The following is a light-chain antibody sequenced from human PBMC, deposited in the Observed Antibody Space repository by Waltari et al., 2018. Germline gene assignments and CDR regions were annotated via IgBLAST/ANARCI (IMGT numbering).Light chain of an antibody. J-gene: IGLJ2*01. CDR2: DLT. Sequence: QSALTQPASVSGSPGQSLTISCTGTSDDIGAYSYVTWYHQRPGKVPKLIIYDLTERPSGVSNRFSGYKSGSTASLTVSGLQAEDEGLFYCSAYTSRGTLKFGGGTRVTVL. CDR1: SDDIGAYSY. CDR3: SAYTSRGTLK. V-gene: IGLV2-14*03.